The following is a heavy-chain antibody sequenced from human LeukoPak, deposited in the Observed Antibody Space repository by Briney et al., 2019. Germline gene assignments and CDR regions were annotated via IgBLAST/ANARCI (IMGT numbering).Heavy chain of an antibody. Sequence: GGSLRLSCAASGFTFSGISNYGMSWVRQAPGKGLEWVAVMSYDGSNQYYVDSVKGRFTISRDDSKNTLYLQMNSLRPEDTAVYYCAKGNNGCYDSWGQGTLVTVSS. CDR2: MSYDGSNQ. J-gene: IGHJ4*02. CDR1: GFTFSGISNYG. D-gene: IGHD2-15*01. V-gene: IGHV3-30*18. CDR3: AKGNNGCYDS.